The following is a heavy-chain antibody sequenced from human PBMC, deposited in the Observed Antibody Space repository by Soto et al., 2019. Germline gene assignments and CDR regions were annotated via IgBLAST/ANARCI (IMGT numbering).Heavy chain of an antibody. J-gene: IGHJ4*02. CDR1: GGSISSYY. CDR2: IYYSGST. CDR3: ARRAGEYYDSSGPWYFDY. Sequence: PSETLSLTCTVSGGSISSYYWSWIRQPPGKGLEWTGYIYYSGSTNYNPSLKSRVTISVDTSKNQFSLKLSSVTAADTAVYYCARRAGEYYDSSGPWYFDYWGQGTLVTVSS. D-gene: IGHD3-22*01. V-gene: IGHV4-59*01.